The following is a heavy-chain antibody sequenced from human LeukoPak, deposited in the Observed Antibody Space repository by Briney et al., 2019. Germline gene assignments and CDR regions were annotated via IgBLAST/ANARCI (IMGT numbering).Heavy chain of an antibody. CDR2: ISSSSSYI. D-gene: IGHD5-18*01. Sequence: GGSLILSCAASGFTFSSYSMNWVRQAPGKGLEWVSSISSSSSYIYYADSVKGRFTISRDNAKNSLYLQMNSLRAEDTAVYYCAKDYYSYGPFDYWGQGTLVTVSS. CDR3: AKDYYSYGPFDY. CDR1: GFTFSSYS. V-gene: IGHV3-21*04. J-gene: IGHJ4*02.